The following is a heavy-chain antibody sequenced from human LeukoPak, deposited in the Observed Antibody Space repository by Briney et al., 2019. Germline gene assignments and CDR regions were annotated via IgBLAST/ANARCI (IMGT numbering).Heavy chain of an antibody. V-gene: IGHV3-23*01. J-gene: IGHJ6*01. CDR2: LSGSGDAT. Sequence: SGGSLRLSCAASGLTFNNFAMAWVRQAPGKGLEWVSGLSGSGDATYYADSVKGRFTISRDNSKNTLYLEMNSLRAEDTAIYYCAKMKGHPLPKYYMDVWGQGTTVTVSS. CDR3: AKMKGHPLPKYYMDV. D-gene: IGHD1-26*01. CDR1: GLTFNNFA.